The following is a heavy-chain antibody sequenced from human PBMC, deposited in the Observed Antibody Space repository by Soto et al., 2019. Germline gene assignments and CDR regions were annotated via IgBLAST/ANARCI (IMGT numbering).Heavy chain of an antibody. V-gene: IGHV3-11*01. CDR2: IRSSDNTR. D-gene: IGHD2-2*01. Sequence: LRLSCAAAAFGFSYYYMRLIRQAPGKGLEWVSYIRSSDNTRYYADSVKGRFTISRDNAKNSLYLQMNSLRAEDTAVYYCARGNALYDYWGQGILVTVYS. J-gene: IGHJ4*02. CDR3: ARGNALYDY. CDR1: AFGFSYYY.